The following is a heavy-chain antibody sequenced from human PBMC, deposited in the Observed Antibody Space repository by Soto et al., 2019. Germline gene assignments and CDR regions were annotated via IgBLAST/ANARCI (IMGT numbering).Heavy chain of an antibody. CDR1: GGSISSYY. CDR2: IYYSGST. Sequence: PSETLSLTCTVSGGSISSYYWSWIRQPPGKGLEWIGYIYYSGSTNYNPSLKSRVTISVDTSENQFSLKLSSVTAADTAVYYCARVLRDSSGYYIDYWGQGTLVTVSS. D-gene: IGHD3-22*01. CDR3: ARVLRDSSGYYIDY. V-gene: IGHV4-59*01. J-gene: IGHJ4*02.